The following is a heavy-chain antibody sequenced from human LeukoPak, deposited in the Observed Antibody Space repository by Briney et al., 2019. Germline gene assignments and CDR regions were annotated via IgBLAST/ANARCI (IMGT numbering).Heavy chain of an antibody. V-gene: IGHV4-59*01. Sequence: SETLSLTCTVSGGSISSYYWSWIRQRPGKGLEWIGYIYYSGSTNYNPSLKSRVTISVDTSKNQFSLKLSSVTAADTAVYYCAREGGSDYYYGMDVWGQGTTVTVSS. D-gene: IGHD5-12*01. J-gene: IGHJ6*02. CDR1: GGSISSYY. CDR3: AREGGSDYYYGMDV. CDR2: IYYSGST.